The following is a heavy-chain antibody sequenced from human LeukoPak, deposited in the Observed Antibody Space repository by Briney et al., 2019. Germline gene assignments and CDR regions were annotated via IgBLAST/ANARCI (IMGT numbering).Heavy chain of an antibody. CDR1: GFTFSSYA. J-gene: IGHJ4*02. CDR3: ARDGNVAAAPDY. Sequence: GGSLRLSCAASGFTFSSYAMHWVRQAPGKGLEWVAVISYDGSNKYYADSVKGRFTISRDNSKNTLYPQMNSLRAEDTAVYYCARDGNVAAAPDYWGQGTLVTVSS. D-gene: IGHD6-13*01. V-gene: IGHV3-30-3*01. CDR2: ISYDGSNK.